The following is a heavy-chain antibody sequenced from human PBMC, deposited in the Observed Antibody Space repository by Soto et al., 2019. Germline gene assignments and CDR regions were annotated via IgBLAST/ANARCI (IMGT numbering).Heavy chain of an antibody. CDR1: GYGFDGFW. CDR3: ARGFPFDY. CDR2: IYPGDSDT. J-gene: IGHJ4*02. Sequence: GESLKISCTASGYGFDGFWIGWVRQMPGKGLEWMGIIYPGDSDTRYSPSFQGQVTISADKSTTTADLQWSSLKASDTAIYYCARGFPFDYWGQGTLVTVSS. V-gene: IGHV5-51*01.